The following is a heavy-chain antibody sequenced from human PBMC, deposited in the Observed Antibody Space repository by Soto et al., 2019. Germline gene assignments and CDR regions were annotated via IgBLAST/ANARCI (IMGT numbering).Heavy chain of an antibody. J-gene: IGHJ6*02. D-gene: IGHD5-12*01. CDR3: AKDVSGYDPNAYYYYYYGMDV. CDR2: IAYDGSNT. CDR1: GFTFRNYA. Sequence: PGGSLRLSCAASGFTFRNYAMHWVRQAPGKGLECLAVIAYDGSNTFYTDSVKGRFTISRDNSKNTLYLQMNSLRAEDTAVYYCAKDVSGYDPNAYYYYYYGMDVWGQGTTVTVSS. V-gene: IGHV3-30-3*01.